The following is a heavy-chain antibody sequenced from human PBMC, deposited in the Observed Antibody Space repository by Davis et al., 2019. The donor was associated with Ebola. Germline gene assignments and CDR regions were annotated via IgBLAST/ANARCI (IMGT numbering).Heavy chain of an antibody. V-gene: IGHV4-39*01. Sequence: SETLSLTCTVSGGSISSSSYYWGWIRQPPGKGLEWIGSIYYSGSTYYNPSLKSRVTISVGTSKNQFSLKLSSVTAADTAVYYCASPENDYIWGSYRKWGQGTLVTVSS. D-gene: IGHD3-16*02. J-gene: IGHJ4*02. CDR2: IYYSGST. CDR1: GGSISSSSYY. CDR3: ASPENDYIWGSYRK.